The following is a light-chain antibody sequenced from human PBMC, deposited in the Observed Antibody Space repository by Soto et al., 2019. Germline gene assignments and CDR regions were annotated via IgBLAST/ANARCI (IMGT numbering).Light chain of an antibody. Sequence: LRHQPGSLKLSTGERGTRSCRASQSVSSSYLAWYQQKPGQAPRLLIYGASSRATGIPDRFSGSGSGADVTLIIRSLEPGGFAVNCCEQYDKTYGQGTKVDIK. J-gene: IGKJ1*01. CDR3: EQYDKT. CDR2: GAS. CDR1: QSVSSSY. V-gene: IGKV3-20*01.